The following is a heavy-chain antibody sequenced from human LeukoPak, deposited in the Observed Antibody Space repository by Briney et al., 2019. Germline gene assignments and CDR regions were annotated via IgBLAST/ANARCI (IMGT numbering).Heavy chain of an antibody. Sequence: SETLSLTCAIYGGSFSGYYWSWIRQPPGKGLEWIGEINHSGSTNYNPSLKSRVTISVDTSKNQFSLKLSSVTAADTAVYYCERTKSYYDSSGYYGWGQGTLVTVSS. CDR1: GGSFSGYY. V-gene: IGHV4-34*01. CDR3: ERTKSYYDSSGYYG. D-gene: IGHD3-22*01. CDR2: INHSGST. J-gene: IGHJ4*02.